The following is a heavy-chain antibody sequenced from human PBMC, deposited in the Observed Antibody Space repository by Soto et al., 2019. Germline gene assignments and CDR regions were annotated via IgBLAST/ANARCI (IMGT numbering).Heavy chain of an antibody. CDR3: ATGYWLSYGMDV. CDR1: GFTFSTYA. J-gene: IGHJ6*02. CDR2: ISPNGRNT. V-gene: IGHV3-23*01. Sequence: GGSLRLSCAASGFTFSTYALTWVRQAPGKGLEWVSAISPNGRNTYYVDSVKGRFTISRDNSKNTLYLQMNSLRAEDTAVYYCATGYWLSYGMDVWGQGTTVTVSS. D-gene: IGHD2-15*01.